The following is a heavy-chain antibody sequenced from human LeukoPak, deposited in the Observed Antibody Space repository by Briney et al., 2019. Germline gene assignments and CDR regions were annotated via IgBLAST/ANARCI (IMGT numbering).Heavy chain of an antibody. V-gene: IGHV5-10-1*01. J-gene: IGHJ4*02. D-gene: IGHD2-2*01. CDR2: IDPSDSYT. CDR1: GYRFTSYW. Sequence: GESLRISCQGSGYRFTSYWISWVRQLPGKGLEWMGRIDPSDSYTNYSPSFQGHVTISADKSISTAYLQWSSLKASDTAMYYCARLGYCSSTSCSEVYWGQGTLVTVSS. CDR3: ARLGYCSSTSCSEVY.